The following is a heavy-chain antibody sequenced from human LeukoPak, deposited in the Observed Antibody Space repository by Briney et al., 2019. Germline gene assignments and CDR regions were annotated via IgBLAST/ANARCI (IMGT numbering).Heavy chain of an antibody. J-gene: IGHJ3*01. CDR1: GFTFSTSW. V-gene: IGHV3-7*01. Sequence: SGGSLRLSCVASGFTFSTSWLNWVRQAPGKGLEWVANIKEDGSVKNYADSVKGRFTISRDNAKNSMYLQIDCLRAEDTAVYYCARQWGWLPSGWWLDTLDVWAMAQWSSSPQ. CDR2: IKEDGSVK. CDR3: ARQWGWLPSGWWLDTLDV. D-gene: IGHD6-19*01.